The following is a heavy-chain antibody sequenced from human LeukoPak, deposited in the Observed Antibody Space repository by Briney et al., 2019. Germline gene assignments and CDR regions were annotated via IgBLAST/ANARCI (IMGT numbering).Heavy chain of an antibody. J-gene: IGHJ4*02. CDR2: ISYDGSNK. CDR1: GFTFSSYA. Sequence: GGSLRLSCAASGFTFSSYAMHWVRQAPGKGLEWVAVISYDGSNKYYADSVKGRFTIPRDNSKNTLYLQMNSLRAEDTAVYYCAYQLLYEFDYWGQGTLVTVSS. V-gene: IGHV3-30*04. CDR3: AYQLLYEFDY. D-gene: IGHD2-2*02.